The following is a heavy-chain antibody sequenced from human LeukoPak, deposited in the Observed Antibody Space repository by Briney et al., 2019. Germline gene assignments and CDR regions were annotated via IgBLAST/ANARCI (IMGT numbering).Heavy chain of an antibody. CDR2: IYYSGST. CDR1: GGSISSYY. Sequence: SETLSLTCTVSGGSISSYYWSWIRQPPGKGLEWIGYIYYSGSTNYNPSLKSRVTISVDTSKNQFSLKLSSVTAADTAAYYCARQIAAAGTPYDYWGQGTLVTVSS. V-gene: IGHV4-59*01. D-gene: IGHD6-13*01. CDR3: ARQIAAAGTPYDY. J-gene: IGHJ4*02.